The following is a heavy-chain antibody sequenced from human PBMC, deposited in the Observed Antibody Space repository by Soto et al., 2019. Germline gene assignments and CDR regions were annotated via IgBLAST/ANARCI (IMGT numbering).Heavy chain of an antibody. V-gene: IGHV3-11*06. D-gene: IGHD3-9*01. CDR1: GFTFSDYY. CDR2: ISSTSSYT. J-gene: IGHJ6*02. Sequence: LRLSCAASGFTFSDYYMSWIRQAPGKGLEWISYISSTSSYTNYADSVKGRFTISRDNAKNSLYLQMNSLRAEDTAVYYCARDGAGYYDTRGYYYGMDVWGQGTTVTVSS. CDR3: ARDGAGYYDTRGYYYGMDV.